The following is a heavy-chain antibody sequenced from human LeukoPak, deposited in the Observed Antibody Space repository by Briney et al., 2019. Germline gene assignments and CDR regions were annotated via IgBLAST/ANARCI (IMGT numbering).Heavy chain of an antibody. D-gene: IGHD6-13*01. CDR3: ASLIAATGTLSNY. J-gene: IGHJ4*02. CDR2: IYYSGST. V-gene: IGHV4-59*01. CDR1: GGSISSYY. Sequence: SETLSLTCTVSGGSISSYYWSWIRQPPGKGLEWIGYIYYSGSTNYNPSLKSRVTISVDTSKNQFSLKLSSVTAADTAVYYCASLIAATGTLSNYWGQGTLVTVSS.